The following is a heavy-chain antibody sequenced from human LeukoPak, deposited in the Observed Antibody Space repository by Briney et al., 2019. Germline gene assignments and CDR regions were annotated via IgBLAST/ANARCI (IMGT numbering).Heavy chain of an antibody. CDR3: ARDADGYED. V-gene: IGHV3-7*01. Sequence: GGSLRLSRAASGFTFSRACMSWLRQAPGKGLEWVANIKEDGSEDYYADSVKGRFAISKDNAKNSLYLQMNSLRAEDTAMYYCARDADGYEDWGQGTLVTVSS. D-gene: IGHD5-18*01. CDR2: IKEDGSED. CDR1: GFTFSRAC. J-gene: IGHJ4*02.